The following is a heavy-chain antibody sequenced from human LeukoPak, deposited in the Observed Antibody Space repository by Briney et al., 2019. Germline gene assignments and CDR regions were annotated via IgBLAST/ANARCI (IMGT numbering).Heavy chain of an antibody. CDR1: GFTFNNYA. CDR2: ISSNGGAT. CDR3: VKTIVPTIGGYFDY. D-gene: IGHD5-12*01. J-gene: IGHJ4*02. Sequence: PGGSLRLSCSASGFTFNNYAMHWVRQAPRKGLEYVSAISSNGGATYYADSVRGRFTISRDNSKNTLYLQMNSLRAEDTAVYYCVKTIVPTIGGYFDYWGQRTRVTVSS. V-gene: IGHV3-64D*06.